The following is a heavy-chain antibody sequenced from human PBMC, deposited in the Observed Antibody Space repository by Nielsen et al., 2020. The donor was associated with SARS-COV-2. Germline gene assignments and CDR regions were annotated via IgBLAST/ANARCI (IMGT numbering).Heavy chain of an antibody. CDR3: AREWGLWFGEFYYGMDV. J-gene: IGHJ6*02. D-gene: IGHD3-10*01. CDR1: VYTFTSYY. V-gene: IGHV1-46*01. Sequence: ASVKVSCKASVYTFTSYYMHWVRQAPGQGLEWMGIINPSGGSTRYAQKFQGRVTMTRDTSTSTVYMELSSLRSEDTAVYYCAREWGLWFGEFYYGMDVWGQGTTVTVSS. CDR2: INPSGGST.